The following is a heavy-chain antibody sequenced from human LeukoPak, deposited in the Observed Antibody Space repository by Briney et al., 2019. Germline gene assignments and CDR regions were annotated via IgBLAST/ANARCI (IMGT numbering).Heavy chain of an antibody. CDR2: IWYGGSNK. CDR1: GFTFSSYG. CDR3: ARARIKYPNWFDP. J-gene: IGHJ5*02. V-gene: IGHV3-33*01. Sequence: PGGSLRLSCAASGFTFSSYGMHWVRQAPGKGLEWVAVIWYGGSNKYYADSVKGRFTIYRDNAKNTLYLQMNSLIAEDTAVYYCARARIKYPNWFDPWGQGPLVTVSS.